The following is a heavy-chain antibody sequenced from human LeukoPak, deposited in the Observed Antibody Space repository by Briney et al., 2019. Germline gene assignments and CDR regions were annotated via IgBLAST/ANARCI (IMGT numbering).Heavy chain of an antibody. V-gene: IGHV3-74*01. J-gene: IGHJ4*02. CDR1: GFTFSNYD. D-gene: IGHD5-18*01. CDR3: ARGGYTYGRDIDY. Sequence: GGSLRLSCAASGFTFSNYDMNWVRQAPGKGLVWVSRINSDVSSTNYADSVKGRFTISRDNAKNTLYLQMNSLRAEDTAVYYCARGGYTYGRDIDYWGQGTLVTVSS. CDR2: INSDVSST.